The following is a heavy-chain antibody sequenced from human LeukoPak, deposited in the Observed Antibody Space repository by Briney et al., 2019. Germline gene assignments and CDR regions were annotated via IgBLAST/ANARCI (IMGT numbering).Heavy chain of an antibody. CDR2: INHSGST. CDR1: GGSISSSSYY. D-gene: IGHD3-3*01. V-gene: IGHV4-39*07. CDR3: ASGYSYYDFWSGYYPNWFDP. Sequence: TSSGTLSLTCTVSGGSISSSSYYWGWIRQPPGKGLEWIGEINHSGSTNYNPSLKSRVTISVDTSKNQFSLKLSSVTAADTAVYYCASGYSYYDFWSGYYPNWFDPWGQGTLVTVSS. J-gene: IGHJ5*02.